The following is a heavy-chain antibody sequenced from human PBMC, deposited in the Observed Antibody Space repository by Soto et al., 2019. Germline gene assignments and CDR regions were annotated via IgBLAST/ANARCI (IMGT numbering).Heavy chain of an antibody. V-gene: IGHV4-4*02. CDR3: ARTSISGTRFDY. J-gene: IGHJ4*02. Sequence: QVQLQESGPGLVKPSGTLSLTCAVSGGSISTSNWWSWVRQPPGKGLEWIGEVYHSGSTNYNPSFKSRVAMSVDKSKNQFSLKLNSVTAADTVLYYCARTSISGTRFDYWGQGSLVTVSS. CDR2: VYHSGST. D-gene: IGHD1-20*01. CDR1: GGSISTSNW.